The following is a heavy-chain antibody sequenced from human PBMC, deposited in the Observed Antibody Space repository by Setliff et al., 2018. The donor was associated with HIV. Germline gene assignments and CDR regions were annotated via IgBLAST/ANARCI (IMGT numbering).Heavy chain of an antibody. Sequence: SETLSLTCTVSGGSISSYYWSWIRQPPGKGLEWIGYIYYSGSTNYNPSLKSRVSISVDTSKNQFSLKLSSVTAADTAVYYCARDQTDGGNGEWRFRPRDYWYFDLWGRGTLVTVSS. CDR2: IYYSGST. V-gene: IGHV4-59*01. CDR3: ARDQTDGGNGEWRFRPRDYWYFDL. D-gene: IGHD2-15*01. CDR1: GGSISSYY. J-gene: IGHJ2*01.